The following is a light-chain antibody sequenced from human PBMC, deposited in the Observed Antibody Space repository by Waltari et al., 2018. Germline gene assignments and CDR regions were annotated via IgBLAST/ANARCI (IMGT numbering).Light chain of an antibody. CDR2: DAS. J-gene: IGKJ1*01. Sequence: EIVLTQSPATLSLSPGERATLSCRASQSISSYLAWYQKKPGQAPRLLIYDASNRATGIPARFSGGGSGTDFTLTISSLEPEDFAVYYCQQRDSWWTFGQGTKVEIK. CDR1: QSISSY. V-gene: IGKV3-11*01. CDR3: QQRDSWWT.